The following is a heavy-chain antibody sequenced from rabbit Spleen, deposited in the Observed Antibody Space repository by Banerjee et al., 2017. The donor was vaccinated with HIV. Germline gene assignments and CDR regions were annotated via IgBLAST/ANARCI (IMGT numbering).Heavy chain of an antibody. J-gene: IGHJ4*01. CDR1: GVSFSSNYY. CDR2: IYGGSSGST. Sequence: QSLEESGGDLVKPGASLTLTCSASGVSFSSNYYMCWVRQAPGKGLESIACIYGGSSGSTYYANWAKGRFTVSKTSSTTVTLQMTSLTAADTATYFCARGSAAMTMVITGYYLSLWGQGTLVTVS. V-gene: IGHV1S40*01. D-gene: IGHD2-1*01. CDR3: ARGSAAMTMVITGYYLSL.